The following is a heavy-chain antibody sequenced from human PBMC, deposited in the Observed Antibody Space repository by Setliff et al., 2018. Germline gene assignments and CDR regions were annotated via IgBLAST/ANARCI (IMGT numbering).Heavy chain of an antibody. Sequence: PSETLSLTCTVSGHSISSGDYFWSWIRQPPGKGLEWIAYIYHSGSAYYNPSLKSRVTMSVDTSKNQFSLHLTSVTAADTAVYYCAREVGTSTSSDAFDVWGQGMMVTVS. CDR3: AREVGTSTSSDAFDV. D-gene: IGHD1-26*01. J-gene: IGHJ3*01. V-gene: IGHV4-30-4*08. CDR2: IYHSGSA. CDR1: GHSISSGDYF.